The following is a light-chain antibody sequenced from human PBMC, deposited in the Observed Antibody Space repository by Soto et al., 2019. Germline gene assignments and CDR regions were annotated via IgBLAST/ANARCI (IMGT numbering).Light chain of an antibody. CDR2: GAS. CDR1: QSVSNNY. Sequence: ENVLTQSLGTLSLSPVDRSHLSCSASQSVSNNYLAWYQQKPGQAPRLLIYGASNRATGTPDRFSGSGSGTDFTLTISRLEPEDFAVYYRQQYGSSGTFGQGTKVDIK. CDR3: QQYGSSGT. J-gene: IGKJ1*01. V-gene: IGKV3-20*01.